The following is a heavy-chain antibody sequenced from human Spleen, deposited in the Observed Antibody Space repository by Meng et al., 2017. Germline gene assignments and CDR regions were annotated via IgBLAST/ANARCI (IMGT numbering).Heavy chain of an antibody. CDR3: ARAWDLLWFGDNPYGMDV. CDR2: TYYRSKWYN. CDR1: GDSVSSTSAA. V-gene: IGHV6-1*01. D-gene: IGHD3-10*01. J-gene: IGHJ6*02. Sequence: QTLSLTCAISGDSVSSTSAAWNWIRQSPSRGLECLGRTYYRSKWYNDYAVSVKSRITINPDTSKNQFSLQLNSVTPEDTAVYYCARAWDLLWFGDNPYGMDVWGQGTTVTVSS.